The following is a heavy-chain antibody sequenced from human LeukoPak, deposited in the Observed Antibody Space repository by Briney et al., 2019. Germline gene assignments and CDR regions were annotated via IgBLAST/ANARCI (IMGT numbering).Heavy chain of an antibody. Sequence: ASVKVSCKASGYTFTSHDINWVRQATGQGLEWMGWMNPNSGNTGYAQKFQGRVTMTRNTSISTAYMELSSLRSEDTAVYYCARGPVLLWFGELLYYGMDVWGQGTTVTVSS. J-gene: IGHJ6*02. CDR2: MNPNSGNT. CDR1: GYTFTSHD. CDR3: ARGPVLLWFGELLYYGMDV. D-gene: IGHD3-10*01. V-gene: IGHV1-8*01.